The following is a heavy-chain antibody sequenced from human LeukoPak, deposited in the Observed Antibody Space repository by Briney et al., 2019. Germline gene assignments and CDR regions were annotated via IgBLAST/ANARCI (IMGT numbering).Heavy chain of an antibody. D-gene: IGHD1-26*01. CDR3: GSWAVGPFYFYGMDV. V-gene: IGHV1-2*02. CDR1: GYTFIGYY. Sequence: KPGASVKVSCKASGYTFIGYYIHWVRQAPGQGLEWMGWIDPNSGDTNSAQKFQGRVTMTRDTSISTAYMELSRLTSDDTAVYYCGSWAVGPFYFYGMDVWGQGTTVTVSS. J-gene: IGHJ6*02. CDR2: IDPNSGDT.